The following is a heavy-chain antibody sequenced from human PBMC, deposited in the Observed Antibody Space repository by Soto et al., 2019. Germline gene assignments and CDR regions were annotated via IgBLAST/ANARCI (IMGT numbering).Heavy chain of an antibody. V-gene: IGHV1-8*01. CDR3: ARRDRFISGCAYYYYYMDV. CDR1: GYTFTSYD. Sequence: ASVKVSCKASGYTFTSYDINWVRQATGQGLEWMGWMNPNSGNTGYAQKFQGRVTMTRNTSISTAYMELSSLRSEDTAVYYCARRDRFISGCAYYYYYMDVWGKGTMVTVSS. D-gene: IGHD6-19*01. CDR2: MNPNSGNT. J-gene: IGHJ6*03.